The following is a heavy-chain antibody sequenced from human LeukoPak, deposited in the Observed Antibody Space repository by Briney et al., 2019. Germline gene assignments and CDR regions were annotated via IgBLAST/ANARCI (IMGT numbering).Heavy chain of an antibody. CDR2: IYPGDSDT. CDR3: ARQGAAGKYYYYYMDV. J-gene: IGHJ6*03. D-gene: IGHD6-13*01. V-gene: IGHV5-51*01. Sequence: GESLKISCKGSGYIFTSYWIGWVRQMPGKGLEWMGIIYPGDSDTRYSPSFQGQVTISADKSINTAYLEWSSLKASDTAIYYCARQGAAGKYYYYYMDVWGKGTTVTVSS. CDR1: GYIFTSYW.